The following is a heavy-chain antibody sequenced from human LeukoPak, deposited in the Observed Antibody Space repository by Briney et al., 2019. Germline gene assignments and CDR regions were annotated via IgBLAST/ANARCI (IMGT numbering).Heavy chain of an antibody. D-gene: IGHD5/OR15-5a*01. Sequence: GGSLRLSCAASGFTFSSYWMHWVRQAPGKGLEWVSRINSDGSSTSYADSVKGRFTISRDNAKNTLSLQMNSLRAEDTAVYYCAREVVGRFYDRGGPGAFDYWGQGTLVTASS. CDR1: GFTFSSYW. J-gene: IGHJ4*02. CDR3: AREVVGRFYDRGGPGAFDY. CDR2: INSDGSST. V-gene: IGHV3-74*01.